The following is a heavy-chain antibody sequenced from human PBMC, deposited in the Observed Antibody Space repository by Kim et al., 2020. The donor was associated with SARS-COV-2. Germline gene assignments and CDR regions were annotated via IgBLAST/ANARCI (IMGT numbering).Heavy chain of an antibody. J-gene: IGHJ4*02. CDR2: IYSGGST. V-gene: IGHV3-53*01. Sequence: GGSLRLSCAASGFTVSSNYMSWVRQAPGKGLEWVSVIYSGGSTYYADSVKGRFTISRDNSKNTLYLQMNSLRAEDTAVYYCASLTLWFGDDDYWGQGTLVTVSS. CDR3: ASLTLWFGDDDY. CDR1: GFTVSSNY. D-gene: IGHD3-10*01.